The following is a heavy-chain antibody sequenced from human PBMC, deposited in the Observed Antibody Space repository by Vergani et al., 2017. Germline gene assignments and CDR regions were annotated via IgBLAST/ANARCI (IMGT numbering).Heavy chain of an antibody. Sequence: QVQLQESGPGLVKPSQTLSLTCTVSGGSISSGSYYWSWIRQHPGKGLEWVGYIYYSVSTYYNPSLKSRVNISVDTSKNQFSLKLSSVTAADAAVYYFARDNIGYTYDWFDPWGQGTLVTVSS. CDR2: IYYSVST. D-gene: IGHD5-12*01. V-gene: IGHV4-31*03. CDR3: ARDNIGYTYDWFDP. J-gene: IGHJ5*02. CDR1: GGSISSGSYY.